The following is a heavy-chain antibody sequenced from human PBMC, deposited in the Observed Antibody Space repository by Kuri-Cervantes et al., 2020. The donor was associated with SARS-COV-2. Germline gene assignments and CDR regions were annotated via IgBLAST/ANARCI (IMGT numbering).Heavy chain of an antibody. CDR2: VNPKSGGT. CDR1: GYTFTGYY. V-gene: IGHV1-2*06. Sequence: ASVKVSCKASGYTFTGYYMHWVRQAPGQGLERMGRVNPKSGGTNYAQKFQGRITMTRDTSISTAYMELSRLRSDATAVYYCARDLGGCRSCVFDYWGQGTLVTVSS. CDR3: ARDLGGCRSCVFDY. D-gene: IGHD3-16*01. J-gene: IGHJ4*02.